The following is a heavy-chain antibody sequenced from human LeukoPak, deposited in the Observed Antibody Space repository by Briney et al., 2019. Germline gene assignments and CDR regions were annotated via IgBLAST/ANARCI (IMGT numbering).Heavy chain of an antibody. CDR1: GFTFSSYA. CDR2: ISHDGSNK. CDR3: ARGLLVATIGDYYYGMDV. Sequence: GGSLRLSCAASGFTFSSYAMHWVRQAPGKGLEWVAVISHDGSNKYYADSVKGRFTISRDNSKNTLYLQMNSLRAEDTAVYYCARGLLVATIGDYYYGMDVWGQGTTVTVSS. J-gene: IGHJ6*02. V-gene: IGHV3-30-3*01. D-gene: IGHD5-12*01.